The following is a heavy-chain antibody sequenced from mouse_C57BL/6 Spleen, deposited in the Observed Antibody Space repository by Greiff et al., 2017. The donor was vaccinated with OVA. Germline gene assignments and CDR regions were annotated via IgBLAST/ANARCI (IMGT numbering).Heavy chain of an antibody. V-gene: IGHV1-82*01. J-gene: IGHJ2*01. CDR2: IYPGDGDT. Sequence: VQLQQSGPELVKPGASVKISCKASGYAFSSSWMNWVKQRPGQGLEWIGRIYPGDGDTNYNGKFKGKATLTADKSSSTAYMQLSSLTSEDSAVYFWAREEVARDYFDYWSKGTTLTVSS. D-gene: IGHD1-3*01. CDR1: GYAFSSSW. CDR3: AREEVARDYFDY.